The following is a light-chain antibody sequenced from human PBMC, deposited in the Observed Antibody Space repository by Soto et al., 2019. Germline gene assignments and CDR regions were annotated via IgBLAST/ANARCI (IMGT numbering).Light chain of an antibody. V-gene: IGKV2-24*01. Sequence: DIVMTQTPLSSPVSLGQPASISCRSSQSLVHVDGNTYLSWLHQRPGQPPRLLIHQISDRFSGVPDRFSGSGAGTDFTLTITRLEAEDIVIYYCMQASQFPHTFGQGTKLEIK. CDR3: MQASQFPHT. CDR2: QIS. J-gene: IGKJ2*01. CDR1: QSLVHVDGNTY.